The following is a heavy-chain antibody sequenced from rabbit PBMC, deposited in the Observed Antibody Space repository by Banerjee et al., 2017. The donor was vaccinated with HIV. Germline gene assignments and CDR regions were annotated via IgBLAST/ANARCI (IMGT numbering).Heavy chain of an antibody. CDR3: AREVYDDYGDTYYFNL. D-gene: IGHD2-1*01. V-gene: IGHV1S40*01. Sequence: RQAPGKGLEWIGCINTSSGNTVYASWAKGRFTISKTSSTTVTLQMTSLTAADTATYFCAREVYDDYGDTYYFNLWGQGTLVTVS. CDR2: INTSSGNT. J-gene: IGHJ4*01.